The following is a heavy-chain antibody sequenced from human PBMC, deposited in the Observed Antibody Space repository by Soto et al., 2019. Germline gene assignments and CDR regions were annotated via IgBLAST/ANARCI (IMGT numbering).Heavy chain of an antibody. V-gene: IGHV1-46*01. D-gene: IGHD3-22*01. CDR3: ARGGENYSDGGGFNWFDP. J-gene: IGHJ5*02. CDR2: INPSGGAT. Sequence: ASVKVSCKASGYTFTNYYIHWLRQSPGQGLEWMGIINPSGGATSYAQKFQGRVTLTRDTSTSTVYMEVRSLRSEDTAIYFCARGGENYSDGGGFNWFDPWGPGTQVTVSS. CDR1: GYTFTNYY.